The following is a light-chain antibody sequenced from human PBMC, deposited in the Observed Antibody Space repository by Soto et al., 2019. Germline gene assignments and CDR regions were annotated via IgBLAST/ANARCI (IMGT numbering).Light chain of an antibody. CDR2: WAS. CDR1: QSVLYSSNNKNY. Sequence: DIVMTQSPDSLAVSLGERATINCKSSQSVLYSSNNKNYLAWYQQKPGQPPKLLIYWASTRESGVPDRFSGSGSGTDFTLTISSLQAEDVAVYYCQQAGLTFGGGTKVEIK. J-gene: IGKJ4*01. CDR3: QQAGLT. V-gene: IGKV4-1*01.